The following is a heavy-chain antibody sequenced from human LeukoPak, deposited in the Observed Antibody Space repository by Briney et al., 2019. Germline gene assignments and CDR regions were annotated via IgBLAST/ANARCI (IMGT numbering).Heavy chain of an antibody. D-gene: IGHD2-2*01. J-gene: IGHJ4*02. CDR2: ISTYNGNT. CDR3: ARYGFLSSTLDY. Sequence: ASVKPSCKASGYTFTKYGITWVRQAPGQGLEWMGWISTYNGNTNYAQKLQGRVTMTTDTSTSTAYMELRSLRSDDTAVYYCARYGFLSSTLDYWGQGTLVTVSS. CDR1: GYTFTKYG. V-gene: IGHV1-18*01.